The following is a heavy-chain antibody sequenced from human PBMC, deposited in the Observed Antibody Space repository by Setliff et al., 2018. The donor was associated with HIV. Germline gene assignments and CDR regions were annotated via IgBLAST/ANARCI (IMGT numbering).Heavy chain of an antibody. Sequence: SETLSLTCGVSGYSLTSGYYWGWIRQPPGKGREWIGSIFYSGSANYNPSLTSPVTISVDTSKNQFSLKLRSVTAADTAVYWCAREDSSYHYFDSWGQGTLVTVSS. J-gene: IGHJ4*02. CDR1: GYSLTSGYY. CDR2: IFYSGSA. V-gene: IGHV4-38-2*02. CDR3: AREDSSYHYFDS. D-gene: IGHD3-22*01.